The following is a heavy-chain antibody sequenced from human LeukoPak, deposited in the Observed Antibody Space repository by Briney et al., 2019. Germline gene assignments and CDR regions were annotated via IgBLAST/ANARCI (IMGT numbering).Heavy chain of an antibody. CDR1: GFTFSTYF. D-gene: IGHD6-13*01. CDR2: IKGDGSEK. Sequence: QPGGSLILSCAASGFTFSTYFMSWVRQAPGKELEWLANIKGDGSEKYYVDSVKGRFTISRDNAKNSLFLQMDSLRAEDTAVYYCARDGLSAALDYWGQGILVTVSS. CDR3: ARDGLSAALDY. J-gene: IGHJ4*02. V-gene: IGHV3-7*01.